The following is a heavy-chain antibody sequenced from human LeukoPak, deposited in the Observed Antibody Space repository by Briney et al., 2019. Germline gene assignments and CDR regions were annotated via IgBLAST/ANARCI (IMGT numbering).Heavy chain of an antibody. Sequence: PGGSLRLSCAASGFTFSSYAMHWVHQAPGKGLEWVAVISYDGSNKYYADSVKGRFTISRDNSKNTLYLQMNSLRAEDTAVYYCARGGSFSFDYWGQGILVTVSS. CDR2: ISYDGSNK. V-gene: IGHV3-30*04. J-gene: IGHJ4*02. CDR3: ARGGSFSFDY. CDR1: GFTFSSYA. D-gene: IGHD1-26*01.